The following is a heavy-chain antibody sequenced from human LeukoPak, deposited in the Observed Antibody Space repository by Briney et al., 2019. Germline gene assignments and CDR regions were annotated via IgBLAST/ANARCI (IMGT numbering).Heavy chain of an antibody. Sequence: GGSLRLSCAASGFTFDDYAMHWVRQAPGKGLEWVSGITWNSGSIGYADSVKGRFTISRDNAKNSLYLQMNSLRAEDTALYYCPKVPVAGTNYYYYGMDVWGQGTTVTVSS. J-gene: IGHJ6*02. CDR2: ITWNSGSI. CDR1: GFTFDDYA. CDR3: PKVPVAGTNYYYYGMDV. D-gene: IGHD6-19*01. V-gene: IGHV3-9*01.